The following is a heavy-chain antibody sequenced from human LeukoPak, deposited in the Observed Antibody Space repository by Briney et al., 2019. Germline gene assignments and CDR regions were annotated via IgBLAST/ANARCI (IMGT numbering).Heavy chain of an antibody. Sequence: SGPTLVKPTQTLTLTCTFSGLSLSTSGVGVGWIRQPPGKAPEWLALIYWDDDKRYSPSLKSRLTITKDTSKNQVVLTMTNVDPLDTATYYCANRRGTSGWSEGYFDYWGQGTLVTVSS. D-gene: IGHD6-19*01. J-gene: IGHJ4*02. CDR1: GLSLSTSGVG. V-gene: IGHV2-5*02. CDR2: IYWDDDK. CDR3: ANRRGTSGWSEGYFDY.